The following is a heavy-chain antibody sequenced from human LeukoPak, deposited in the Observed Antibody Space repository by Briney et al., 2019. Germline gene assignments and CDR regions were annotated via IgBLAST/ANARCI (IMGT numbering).Heavy chain of an antibody. CDR2: IYRSGDT. V-gene: IGHV4-4*07. D-gene: IGHD2-2*01. J-gene: IGHJ4*02. Sequence: SETLFLTCTVSGDSISGYYWTWVRQPAGKGLEWIGRIYRSGDTYSNPSLQSRVTISLDMSNNQFSLKVTSLTAADTAVYYCARGAEMTAVAGHYSFDYWGQGILVSVSS. CDR1: GDSISGYY. CDR3: ARGAEMTAVAGHYSFDY.